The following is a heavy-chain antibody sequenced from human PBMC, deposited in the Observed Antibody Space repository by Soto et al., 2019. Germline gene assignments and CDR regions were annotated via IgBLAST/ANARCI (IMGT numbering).Heavy chain of an antibody. J-gene: IGHJ3*01. Sequence: PGGSLRLSCATSGFTFRYYYFSWIRQAPGKGLEWISYISHSGKTIYYADSVKGRFTISRDDAKNTLYLQMNSLRAEDTAMYYCTRRDSGAFDVWGHGTMVTVSS. CDR1: GFTFRYYY. V-gene: IGHV3-11*01. CDR2: ISHSGKTI. CDR3: TRRDSGAFDV.